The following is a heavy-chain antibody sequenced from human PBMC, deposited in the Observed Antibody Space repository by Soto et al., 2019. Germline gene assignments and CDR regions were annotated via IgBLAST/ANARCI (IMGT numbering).Heavy chain of an antibody. J-gene: IGHJ3*02. CDR3: ARGVVVITTDDAFDI. D-gene: IGHD3-22*01. V-gene: IGHV4-30-4*01. Sequence: QVQLQESGPGLVKPSQTLSLTCTVSGGSVSSGDYYWSWIRQPPGKGLEWIGYIYYSGSTYYNPSLKSRVTISVDTSKNQFSLKLSSVTAADTAVYYCARGVVVITTDDAFDIWGQGTMVTVSS. CDR1: GGSVSSGDYY. CDR2: IYYSGST.